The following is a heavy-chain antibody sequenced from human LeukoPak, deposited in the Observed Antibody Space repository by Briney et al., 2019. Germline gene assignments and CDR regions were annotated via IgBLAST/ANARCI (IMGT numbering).Heavy chain of an antibody. CDR1: GFTFSSYA. V-gene: IGHV3-30-3*01. CDR3: ARDGSGWGYCSGGSCYGMGYYYYGMDV. CDR2: ISYDGSNK. J-gene: IGHJ6*02. D-gene: IGHD2-15*01. Sequence: PGGSLRLSCAASGFTFSSYAMHWVRQAPGKGLEWVAVISYDGSNKYYADSVKGRFNISRDNSKNTLYLQMNSLRAEDTAVYYCARDGSGWGYCSGGSCYGMGYYYYGMDVWGQGTTVTVSS.